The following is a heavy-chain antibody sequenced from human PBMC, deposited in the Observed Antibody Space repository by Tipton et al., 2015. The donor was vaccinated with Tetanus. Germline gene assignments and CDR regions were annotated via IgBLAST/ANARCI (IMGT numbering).Heavy chain of an antibody. J-gene: IGHJ4*02. D-gene: IGHD2-2*01. CDR2: VFDSGTS. CDR1: GGSISNSEYY. CDR3: AEGRRFCSSNSCHEYYFDS. Sequence: LRLSCSLSGGSISNSEYYWAWIRQPPGKGLEWIGSVFDSGTSYYNPSLESRVTISVDTSKNHFSLRLSSVTAAETAVYYCAEGRRFCSSNSCHEYYFDSWGRGTLVTVSS. V-gene: IGHV4-39*02.